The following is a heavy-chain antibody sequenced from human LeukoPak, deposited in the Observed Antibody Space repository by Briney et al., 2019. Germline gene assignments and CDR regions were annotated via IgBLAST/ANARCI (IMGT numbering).Heavy chain of an antibody. CDR3: ARGGYCSSTSCYYFDY. CDR1: GGSFSGYY. V-gene: IGHV4-34*01. J-gene: IGHJ4*02. D-gene: IGHD2-2*01. Sequence: SETLSLTCAVYGGSFSGYYWSWIRQPPGKGLEWMGEINHSGSTNYNPSLKSRVTISVDTSKNQFSLKLSSVTATDTAVYYCARGGYCSSTSCYYFDYWGQGTLVTVSS. CDR2: INHSGST.